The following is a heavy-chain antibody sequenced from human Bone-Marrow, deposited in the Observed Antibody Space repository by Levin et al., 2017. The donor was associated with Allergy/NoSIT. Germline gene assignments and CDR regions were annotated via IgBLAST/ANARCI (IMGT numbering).Heavy chain of an antibody. J-gene: IGHJ4*02. CDR3: AKDNRWGVGSGWYYFDY. CDR1: GFTFDDYA. D-gene: IGHD6-19*01. Sequence: PGGSLRLSCAASGFTFDDYAMHWVRQAPGKGLEWVSGISWNSGSIGYADSVKGRFTISRDNAKNSLYLQMNSLRAEDTALYYCAKDNRWGVGSGWYYFDYWGQGTLVTVSS. V-gene: IGHV3-9*01. CDR2: ISWNSGSI.